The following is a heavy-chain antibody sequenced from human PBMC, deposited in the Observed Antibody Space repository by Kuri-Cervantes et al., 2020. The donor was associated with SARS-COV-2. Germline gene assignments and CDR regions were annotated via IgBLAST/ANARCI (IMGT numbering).Heavy chain of an antibody. CDR1: GFTFSTYA. CDR2: ISGSGGTT. D-gene: IGHD3-16*01. CDR3: AEHYETYHPPQGFDI. J-gene: IGHJ3*02. V-gene: IGHV3-23*01. Sequence: ESLKISRSAPGFTFSTYAMSWVRQAPGEGLEWVSGISGSGGTTYYADPVKGRFTISRDNSKNTLYLQMNSLSADDTAVYYCAEHYETYHPPQGFDIWGQGTMVTVSS.